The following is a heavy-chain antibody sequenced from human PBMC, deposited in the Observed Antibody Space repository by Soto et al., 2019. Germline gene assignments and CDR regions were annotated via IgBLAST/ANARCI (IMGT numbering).Heavy chain of an antibody. V-gene: IGHV3-23*01. CDR3: AKHRGNDPKTPIDY. Sequence: GGSLRLSCAASGFTFNTYAMTWVRQAPGKGLEWVSTITRRGGYTYYAESVKGRFTISRDNSQNTQYLQMNSLRAEDTALYFCAKHRGNDPKTPIDYWGQGTLVTVSS. D-gene: IGHD1-1*01. CDR1: GFTFNTYA. CDR2: ITRRGGYT. J-gene: IGHJ4*02.